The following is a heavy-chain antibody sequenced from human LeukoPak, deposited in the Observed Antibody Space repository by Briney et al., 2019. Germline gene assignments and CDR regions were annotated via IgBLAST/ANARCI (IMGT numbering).Heavy chain of an antibody. J-gene: IGHJ4*02. CDR1: GGSFSGYY. CDR2: INHSGST. CDR3: AREYSYGTR. V-gene: IGHV4-34*01. D-gene: IGHD5-18*01. Sequence: PSETLSLTCAVYGGSFSGYYWSWIRQPPGKGLEWIGEINHSGSTNYNPSLKSRVTISVDTSKNQFSLKLSSVTAADTAVYYCAREYSYGTRWGQGTLVTVSS.